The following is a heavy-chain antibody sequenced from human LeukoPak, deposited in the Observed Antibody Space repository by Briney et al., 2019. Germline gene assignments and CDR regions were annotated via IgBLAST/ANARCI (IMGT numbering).Heavy chain of an antibody. Sequence: PSETLSLTCAVYGGSFSGYYWSWIRQPPGKGLEWIGEINHSGSTNYNPSFKSRVTISVDTSKNQFSLKLSSVTAADTAVYYCARVRSSSYYPPDYWGQGTLVTVSS. CDR2: INHSGST. V-gene: IGHV4-34*01. J-gene: IGHJ4*02. D-gene: IGHD6-13*01. CDR1: GGSFSGYY. CDR3: ARVRSSSYYPPDY.